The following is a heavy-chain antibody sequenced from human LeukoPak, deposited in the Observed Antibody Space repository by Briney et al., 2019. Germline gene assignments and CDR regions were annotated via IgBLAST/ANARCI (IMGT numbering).Heavy chain of an antibody. CDR2: INHSGST. V-gene: IGHV4-34*01. J-gene: IGHJ2*01. Sequence: PSETLSLTCAVYGGSFSGYYWSWIRQPPGKGLEWIGEINHSGSTNYNPSLKSRVTISVDTSKNQFSLKLSSVTAADTAVYYCARQPVAPYWYFDLWGRGTLVTVSS. D-gene: IGHD6-19*01. CDR1: GGSFSGYY. CDR3: ARQPVAPYWYFDL.